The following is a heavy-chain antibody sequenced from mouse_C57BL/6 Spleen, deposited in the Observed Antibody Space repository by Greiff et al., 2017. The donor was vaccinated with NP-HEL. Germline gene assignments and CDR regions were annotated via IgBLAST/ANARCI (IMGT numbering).Heavy chain of an antibody. D-gene: IGHD2-1*01. CDR3: ARDAFGNSFMDY. CDR2: SRNKANDYTT. Sequence: EVMLVESGGGLVQSGRSLRLSCATSGFTFSDFYMEWVRQAPGKGLEWIAASRNKANDYTTEYSASVKGRFIVSRDTSQSILYLQMNALRAEDTAIYYCARDAFGNSFMDYWGQGTSVTVSS. CDR1: GFTFSDFY. V-gene: IGHV7-1*01. J-gene: IGHJ4*01.